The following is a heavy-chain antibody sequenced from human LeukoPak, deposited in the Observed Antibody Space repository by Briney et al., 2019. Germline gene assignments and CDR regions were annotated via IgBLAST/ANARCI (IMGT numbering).Heavy chain of an antibody. CDR2: INPNSGGT. V-gene: IGHV1-2*06. Sequence: GASVKVSCKASGYTFTGYYMHWVRQAPGQGLEWMGRINPNSGGTNYAQKFQGRVTMTRDTSISTAYMELSRLRSDDTAVYYCARGALSGYSCGRTTRNFDYWGQGTLVTVSS. D-gene: IGHD5-18*01. CDR1: GYTFTGYY. J-gene: IGHJ4*02. CDR3: ARGALSGYSCGRTTRNFDY.